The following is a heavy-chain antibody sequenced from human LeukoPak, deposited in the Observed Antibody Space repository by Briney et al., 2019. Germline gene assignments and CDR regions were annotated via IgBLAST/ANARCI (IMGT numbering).Heavy chain of an antibody. CDR2: IYTSGST. D-gene: IGHD3-22*01. J-gene: IGHJ4*02. CDR3: ARYDSSGLDY. CDR1: GGSISCYY. Sequence: SETLSLTCSVSGGSISCYYWSWIRQPAGKGLEWIGRIYTSGSTDYNPSLKSRVTMSVDTSKNQISLNLSSVTAADTAVYYCARYDSSGLDYWGQGTLVTVSS. V-gene: IGHV4-4*07.